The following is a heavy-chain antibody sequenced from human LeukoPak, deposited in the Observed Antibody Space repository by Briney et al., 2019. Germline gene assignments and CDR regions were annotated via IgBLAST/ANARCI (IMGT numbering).Heavy chain of an antibody. CDR1: GFTFSSYA. Sequence: GGPLRLSCAASGFTFSSYAMSWVRQAPGKGLEWVSSISSSSSYIYYADSVKGRFTISRDNAKNSLYLQMNSLRAEDTAVYYCARGDTIVGGNWFDPWGQGTLVTVSS. J-gene: IGHJ5*02. D-gene: IGHD3-22*01. CDR2: ISSSSSYI. CDR3: ARGDTIVGGNWFDP. V-gene: IGHV3-21*01.